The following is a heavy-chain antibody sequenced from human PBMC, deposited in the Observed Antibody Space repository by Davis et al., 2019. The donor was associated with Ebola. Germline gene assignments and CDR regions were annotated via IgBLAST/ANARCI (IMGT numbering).Heavy chain of an antibody. J-gene: IGHJ4*02. V-gene: IGHV3-30*02. Sequence: GGSLRLSCAASGFTFSSYGMHWVRQAPGKGLEWVAVIWYDGSNKYYADSVKGRFAISRDNSKNTLYLQMNSLRAEDTAVYYCAKAGFVFWGQGTLVTVSS. CDR3: AKAGFVF. CDR2: IWYDGSNK. CDR1: GFTFSSYG.